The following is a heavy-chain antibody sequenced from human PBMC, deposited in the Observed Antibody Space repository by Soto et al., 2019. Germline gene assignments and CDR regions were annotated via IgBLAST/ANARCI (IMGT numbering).Heavy chain of an antibody. J-gene: IGHJ4*02. CDR2: IYWDDDK. CDR3: AHEGYCSGGSCYSFDY. CDR1: GFSLSTSGVG. V-gene: IGHV2-5*02. Sequence: QITLKESGPTLVKPTQTLTLTCTFSGFSLSTSGVGVGWIRQPPGKALEWLALIYWDDDKRYSPSLKSRLTITKDTSKHQVVLTMTNMDPVDTATYFCAHEGYCSGGSCYSFDYWGQGTLVTVSS. D-gene: IGHD2-15*01.